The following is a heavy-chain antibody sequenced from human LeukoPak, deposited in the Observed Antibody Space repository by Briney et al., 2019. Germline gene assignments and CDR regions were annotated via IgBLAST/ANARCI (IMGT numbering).Heavy chain of an antibody. D-gene: IGHD4-17*01. Sequence: GESLKISCKGSGYSFTTYWIGWVRQMPGKGLEWMGIIYPDDSDTRYSPSSQGQVTISADKSISTAYLQWSSLKASDTAMYYCARLPTVTSNRIHDGMDVWGQGTTVTVSS. CDR2: IYPDDSDT. V-gene: IGHV5-51*01. CDR3: ARLPTVTSNRIHDGMDV. J-gene: IGHJ6*02. CDR1: GYSFTTYW.